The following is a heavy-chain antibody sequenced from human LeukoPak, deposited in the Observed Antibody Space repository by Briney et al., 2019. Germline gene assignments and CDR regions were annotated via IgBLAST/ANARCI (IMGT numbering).Heavy chain of an antibody. V-gene: IGHV3-30-3*01. D-gene: IGHD2-2*01. Sequence: GGSLRLSCAASGFTFSNYAMDWVRQAPGKGLEWVAAISYAGTNEYYPDSVKGRFTISRDNSKNTLYLQMNSLRAEDMAVYYCARDRGEGYCSSTSCRYGMDVWGQGTTVTVSS. CDR2: ISYAGTNE. CDR3: ARDRGEGYCSSTSCRYGMDV. CDR1: GFTFSNYA. J-gene: IGHJ6*02.